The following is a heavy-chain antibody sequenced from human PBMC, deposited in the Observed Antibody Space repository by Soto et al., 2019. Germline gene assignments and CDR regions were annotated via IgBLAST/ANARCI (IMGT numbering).Heavy chain of an antibody. V-gene: IGHV2-5*02. D-gene: IGHD2-8*02. CDR1: GFSLSTSGVG. J-gene: IGHJ3*02. CDR2: IYWDDDK. CDR3: EHSWWGGTENAFDI. Sequence: VSGPTPVNPTQTLTLTCTFSGFSLSTSGVGVGWIRQPPGKALEWLALIYWDDDKRYSPSLKSRLTITKDTSKNQVVLTMTNMDPVDTATYYCEHSWWGGTENAFDIWGQGTMVTVSS.